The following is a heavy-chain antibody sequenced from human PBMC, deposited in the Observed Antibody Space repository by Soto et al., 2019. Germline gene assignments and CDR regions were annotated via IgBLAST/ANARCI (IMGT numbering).Heavy chain of an antibody. J-gene: IGHJ4*02. D-gene: IGHD2-8*01. V-gene: IGHV3-72*01. CDR3: ITPICTSPTCPGA. CDR1: GFIFSDHY. Sequence: EVQLVESGGGLVQPGGSLRLSCAVSGFIFSDHYMDWVRQAPGKGLEWVARSRNKAKSYTTDYAASVKGRFTISRDDSKNSLYLQMDSLKTEDTAVYFCITPICTSPTCPGAWGRGTLVTVSS. CDR2: SRNKAKSYTT.